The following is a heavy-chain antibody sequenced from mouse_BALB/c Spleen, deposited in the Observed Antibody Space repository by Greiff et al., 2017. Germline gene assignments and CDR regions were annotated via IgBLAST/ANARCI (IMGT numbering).Heavy chain of an antibody. J-gene: IGHJ3*01. CDR1: GYTFTSYT. CDR3: ARLTTVVEPWFAY. CDR2: INPSSGYT. Sequence: VQLQQSAAELARPGASVKMSCKASGYTFTSYTMHWVKQRPGQGLEWIGYINPSSGYTEYNQKFKDKTTLTADKSSSTAYMQLSSLTSEDSAVYYSARLTTVVEPWFAYWGQGTLVTVSA. D-gene: IGHD1-1*01. V-gene: IGHV1-4*02.